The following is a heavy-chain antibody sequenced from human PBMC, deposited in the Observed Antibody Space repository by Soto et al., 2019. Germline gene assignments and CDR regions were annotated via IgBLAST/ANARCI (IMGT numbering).Heavy chain of an antibody. Sequence: ASVKVSCKASGYTFTSYGISWVRQAPGQGLEWMGWISAYNGNTNYAQKLQGRVTMTTDTSTSTAYMELRSLRSDDTAVYYCARRTGYCDYEGGVEYMDVCGKVTTVTVS. CDR2: ISAYNGNT. CDR1: GYTFTSYG. J-gene: IGHJ6*03. CDR3: ARRTGYCDYEGGVEYMDV. D-gene: IGHD4-17*01. V-gene: IGHV1-18*01.